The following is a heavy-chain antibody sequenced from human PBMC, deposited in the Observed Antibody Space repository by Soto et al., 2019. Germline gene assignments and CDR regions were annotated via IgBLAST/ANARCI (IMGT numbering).Heavy chain of an antibody. CDR2: TYYRSKWYN. CDR3: ASEVQYYVRSHNSIDY. D-gene: IGHD3-16*01. V-gene: IGHV6-1*01. Sequence: SQTLPLTCAISGDSVSDNIAAWNWIRQSPSRGLEWLGRTYYRSKWYNDYAVSVKSRITVTPDTSKNQFSLHLNSVTPEDTAVYYFASEVQYYVRSHNSIDYRGKRAQVTVS. CDR1: GDSVSDNIAA. J-gene: IGHJ4*02.